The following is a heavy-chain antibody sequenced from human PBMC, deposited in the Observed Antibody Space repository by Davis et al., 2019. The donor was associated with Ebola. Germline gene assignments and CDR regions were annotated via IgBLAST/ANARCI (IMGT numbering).Heavy chain of an antibody. V-gene: IGHV3-23*01. CDR3: AKYLSPQGVTSYAMDV. D-gene: IGHD3-9*01. CDR1: GFVFSRYA. Sequence: GESLKISCAASGFVFSRYAMSWVRQSPGKGLEWVSSIGSSGIDKYYADSVKGRFAISRDNSMNTLSLQVNSLRGEDTAVYFCAKYLSPQGVTSYAMDVWGQGTTVTVSS. CDR2: IGSSGIDK. J-gene: IGHJ6*02.